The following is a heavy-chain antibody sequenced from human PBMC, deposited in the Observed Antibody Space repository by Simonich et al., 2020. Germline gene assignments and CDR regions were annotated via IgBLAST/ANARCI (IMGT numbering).Heavy chain of an antibody. CDR3: ARDPVVPAAIRNAFDI. Sequence: QVQLVQSGAEVKKPGASVKVSCKASGYTFTGYYMHWVRQAPGQGLEWSGRNHPYSGGTNYAQKFQGRVTMTRDTSSSTAYMELSRLRSDDTAVYYCARDPVVPAAIRNAFDIWGQGTMVTVSS. V-gene: IGHV1-2*06. D-gene: IGHD2-2*01. CDR1: GYTFTGYY. J-gene: IGHJ3*02. CDR2: NHPYSGGT.